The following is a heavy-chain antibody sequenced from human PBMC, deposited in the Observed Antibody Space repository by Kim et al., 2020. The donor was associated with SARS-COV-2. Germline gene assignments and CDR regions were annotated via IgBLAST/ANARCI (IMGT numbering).Heavy chain of an antibody. Sequence: GGSLRLSCAASGFTFSSYSMSWVRQAPGKGLEWVSAISSSGGCIYYADSVKGRFTISRDNAKNSLYLQMNSLRAEDTAVYYCAKDLGHYFVGGVPSFYY. CDR2: ISSSGGCI. D-gene: IGHD3-10*02. CDR3: AKDLGHYFVGGVPSFYY. CDR1: GFTFSSYS. V-gene: IGHV3-21*01. J-gene: IGHJ6*01.